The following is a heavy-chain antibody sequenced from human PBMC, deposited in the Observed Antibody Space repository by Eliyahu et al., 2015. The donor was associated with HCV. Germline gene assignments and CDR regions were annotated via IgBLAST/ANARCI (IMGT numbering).Heavy chain of an antibody. J-gene: IGHJ4*02. V-gene: IGHV3-74*01. Sequence: EVQLVESGGDLVQPGGSLRLSCGXXGFTFGTYWXXWVXQSPGKXLEWVERINNXGSSITYGDSVKGRFTVSRDNAKNTLYLQMNSLRVEDTAMYYCARDLQLYGPGSHDDGSYYDGVSDFWGQGTLVTVSS. CDR1: GFTFGTYW. D-gene: IGHD3-10*01. CDR2: INNXGSSI. CDR3: ARDLQLYGPGSHDDGSYYDGVSDF.